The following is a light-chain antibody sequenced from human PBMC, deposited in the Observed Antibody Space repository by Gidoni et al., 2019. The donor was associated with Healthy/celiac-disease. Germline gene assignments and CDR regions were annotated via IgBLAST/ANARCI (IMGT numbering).Light chain of an antibody. CDR2: AAS. J-gene: IGKJ4*01. V-gene: IGKV1-39*01. CDR3: QQSYSRIT. CDR1: QSFSSY. Sequence: DIQMTQSPSSLSASVGDRVTITCRASQSFSSYLNWYQQKPGKAPKLLIYAASSLQSGVPSRFSGSGSGTDFTLTISSLQPEDFATYYCQQSYSRITFGGGTKVEIK.